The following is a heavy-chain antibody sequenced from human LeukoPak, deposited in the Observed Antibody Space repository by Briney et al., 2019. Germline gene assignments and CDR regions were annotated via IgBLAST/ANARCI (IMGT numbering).Heavy chain of an antibody. CDR3: ASRPRYSSSWGEATFDY. Sequence: SETLSLTCAVYGGSFSGYYWSWIRQPPGKGLEWIGEINHSGSTYYNPSLKSRVTISVDTSKNQFSLKLSSVTAADTAVYYCASRPRYSSSWGEATFDYWGQGTLVTVSS. V-gene: IGHV4-34*01. CDR2: INHSGST. D-gene: IGHD6-13*01. J-gene: IGHJ4*02. CDR1: GGSFSGYY.